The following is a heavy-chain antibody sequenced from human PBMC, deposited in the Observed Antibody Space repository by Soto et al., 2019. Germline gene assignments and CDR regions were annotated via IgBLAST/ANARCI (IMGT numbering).Heavy chain of an antibody. CDR2: ISSSSSTK. CDR3: ARHPERIAEIGWFDP. J-gene: IGHJ5*02. Sequence: EVQLVESGGGLVQPGGSLRLSCAASGFTFSSYSMNWVRQAPGKGLEWVSYISSSSSTKYYADSVKGRFTISRDNAKNSLYLQMNSLRAEDTPVYYCARHPERIAEIGWFDPWGQGTLVTVSS. V-gene: IGHV3-48*01. D-gene: IGHD6-13*01. CDR1: GFTFSSYS.